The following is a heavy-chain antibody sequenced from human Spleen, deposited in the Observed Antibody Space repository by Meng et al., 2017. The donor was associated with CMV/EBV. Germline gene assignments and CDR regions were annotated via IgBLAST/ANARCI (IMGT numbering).Heavy chain of an antibody. Sequence: GSISRGGYYWSWIRQHPGKGLEWIGYIYYSGSTYYNPSLKSRVTISVDTSKNQFSLKLSSVTAADTAVYYCAREGYSSSWYHWFDPWGQGTLVTVSS. CDR1: GSISRGGYY. D-gene: IGHD6-13*01. CDR3: AREGYSSSWYHWFDP. V-gene: IGHV4-31*02. J-gene: IGHJ5*02. CDR2: IYYSGST.